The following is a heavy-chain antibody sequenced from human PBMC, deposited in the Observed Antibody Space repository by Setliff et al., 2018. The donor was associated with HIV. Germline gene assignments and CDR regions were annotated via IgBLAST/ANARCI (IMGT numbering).Heavy chain of an antibody. CDR1: GYTFTGYY. CDR3: ARDTAMEYFDY. J-gene: IGHJ4*02. D-gene: IGHD5-18*01. CDR2: INPNNGGT. Sequence: ASVKVSCKASGYTFTGYYMHWVRQAPGQGLEWMGWINPNNGGTNYAQKFQGRVTMTRDTSISTAYMELSRLRSDDTAVYYCARDTAMEYFDYWGQGTLVTVSS. V-gene: IGHV1-2*02.